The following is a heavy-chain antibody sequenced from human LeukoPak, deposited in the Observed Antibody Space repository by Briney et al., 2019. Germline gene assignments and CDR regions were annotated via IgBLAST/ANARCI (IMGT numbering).Heavy chain of an antibody. V-gene: IGHV4-4*02. Sequence: SGTLSLTCAVSGGSISSSNWWSWVRQPPGKGLEWIGEIYHSGSTNYNPSLKSRVTISVDKSKNQFSLKLSSVTAADTAVYYCAGVPLNDYYDSSGYFYWGQGTLVTVSS. D-gene: IGHD3-22*01. J-gene: IGHJ4*02. CDR2: IYHSGST. CDR1: GGSISSSNW. CDR3: AGVPLNDYYDSSGYFY.